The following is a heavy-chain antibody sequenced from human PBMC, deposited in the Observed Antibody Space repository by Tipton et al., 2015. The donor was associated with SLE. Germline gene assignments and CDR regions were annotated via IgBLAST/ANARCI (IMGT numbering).Heavy chain of an antibody. CDR3: ARDREGLDY. D-gene: IGHD1-26*01. J-gene: IGHJ4*02. CDR2: ISGSGGST. Sequence: SLRLSCAASGFTFSSYAMSWVRQAPGKGLEWVSAISGSGGSTYYADSVKGRFTISRDNAKNSLYLQMNSLRAEDTAVYYCARDREGLDYWGQGTLVTVSS. CDR1: GFTFSSYA. V-gene: IGHV3-23*01.